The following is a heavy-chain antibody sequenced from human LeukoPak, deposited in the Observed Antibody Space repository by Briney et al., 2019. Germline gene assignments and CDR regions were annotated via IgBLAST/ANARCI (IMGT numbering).Heavy chain of an antibody. V-gene: IGHV5-51*01. Sequence: GESLKISCKGSGYRFNSYWIGWVRQMPGKGLEWMGVIYGGDSETRYSPSFQGHVTISADKSISTAYLQWSSLKASDTAMYYCARLSEHLEAPFDFWGQGSPVTVSS. CDR3: ARLSEHLEAPFDF. CDR1: GYRFNSYW. D-gene: IGHD1-1*01. CDR2: IYGGDSET. J-gene: IGHJ4*02.